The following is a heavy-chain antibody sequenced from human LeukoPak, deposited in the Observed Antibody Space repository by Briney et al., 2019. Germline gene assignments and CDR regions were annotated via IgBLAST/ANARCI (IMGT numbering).Heavy chain of an antibody. Sequence: AETLSLTCTVSGYSISSGYYWGWIRQPPGKGLEWIGSLYHSGSTYYSPSLSSRVTVSVDTSKNHFTLKLTPVTAADTAMYHCARIHSHAYSSYWGQGTLVTVSS. V-gene: IGHV4-38-2*02. CDR3: ARIHSHAYSSY. D-gene: IGHD3-16*01. J-gene: IGHJ4*02. CDR1: GYSISSGYY. CDR2: LYHSGST.